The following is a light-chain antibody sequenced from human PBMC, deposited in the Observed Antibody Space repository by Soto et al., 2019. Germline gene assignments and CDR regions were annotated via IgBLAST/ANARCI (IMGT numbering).Light chain of an antibody. Sequence: QSALTQPASVSGSPGQPITISGTGTSSDVGGYNYVSWYQQHPGKAPKLMIFEVSNRPSGVSYRCSGSKSGNTASLTISGLQTEDEADYFCSSYTSGSTRVFGTGTKLTVL. J-gene: IGLJ1*01. CDR3: SSYTSGSTRV. V-gene: IGLV2-14*01. CDR2: EVS. CDR1: SSDVGGYNY.